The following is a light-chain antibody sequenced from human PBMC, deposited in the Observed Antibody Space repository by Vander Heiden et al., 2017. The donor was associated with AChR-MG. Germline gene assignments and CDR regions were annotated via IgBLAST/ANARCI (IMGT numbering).Light chain of an antibody. Sequence: EIVMTPSPATLSVSPGERATLSCRASQSVSSNLAWYQQKPGQAPRLLIYGASTRATGIPARFSGSGCGTEFTLTISSLQSEDFAVYYCQQYNNWPPYTFGQGTKLEIK. CDR1: QSVSSN. V-gene: IGKV3-15*01. J-gene: IGKJ2*01. CDR2: GAS. CDR3: QQYNNWPPYT.